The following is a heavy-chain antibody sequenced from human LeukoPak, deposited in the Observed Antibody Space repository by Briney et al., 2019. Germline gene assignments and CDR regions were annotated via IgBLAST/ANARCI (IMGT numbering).Heavy chain of an antibody. J-gene: IGHJ4*02. CDR1: GYTFTSYG. CDR2: ISAYNGNT. D-gene: IGHD4-17*01. CDR3: ARTATPSGDVFRYDY. V-gene: IGHV1-18*01. Sequence: ASVKVSCKASGYTFTSYGISWVRQAPGQGLEWMGWISAYNGNTNYAQKLQGRVTMTTDTSTSTAYMELRSLRSDDTAVYYCARTATPSGDVFRYDYWGQGTLVTVSS.